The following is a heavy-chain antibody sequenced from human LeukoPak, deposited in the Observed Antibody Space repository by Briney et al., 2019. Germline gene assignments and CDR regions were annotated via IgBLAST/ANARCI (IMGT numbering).Heavy chain of an antibody. Sequence: PSETLSLTCTVSGGSISSYYWSWLRQPPAKGLEWIGYIYYSGSTNYNPSLKSRVTISVDTSKNQFSLKLSSVTAADTAVYYCARKSANWFDPWGQGTLVTVSS. CDR3: ARKSANWFDP. J-gene: IGHJ5*02. CDR1: GGSISSYY. V-gene: IGHV4-59*01. CDR2: IYYSGST.